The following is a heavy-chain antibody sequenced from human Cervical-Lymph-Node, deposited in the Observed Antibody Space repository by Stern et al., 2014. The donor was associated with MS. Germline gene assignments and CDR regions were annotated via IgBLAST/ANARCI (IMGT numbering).Heavy chain of an antibody. CDR3: ARGVVSNRAAATLHNLFDP. Sequence: QVQLVQSGAEVKKPGSSVNVSCKTSGGTFSSSYAITWMRQAPGQGLEWMGRIIPILGLANYAQKVQGRVTITADTSTSTTYMELSSLTSEDTAVYYCARGVVSNRAAATLHNLFDPWGQGTLVTVSS. CDR2: IIPILGLA. D-gene: IGHD2-15*01. CDR1: GGTFSSSYA. V-gene: IGHV1-69*09. J-gene: IGHJ5*02.